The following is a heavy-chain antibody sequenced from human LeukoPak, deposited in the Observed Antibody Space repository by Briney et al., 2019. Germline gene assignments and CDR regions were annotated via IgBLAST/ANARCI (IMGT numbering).Heavy chain of an antibody. V-gene: IGHV1-2*02. CDR3: ARVRFITARWLLDY. CDR1: GYTFTGYY. Sequence: ASVKVSCKASGYTFTGYYMHWVRQAPEQGLEWMGWINPNSGGTNYAQKFQGRVTMTRDTSISTAYMELSRLRSDDTAVYYCARVRFITARWLLDYWGQGTLVTVSS. D-gene: IGHD4-23*01. CDR2: INPNSGGT. J-gene: IGHJ4*02.